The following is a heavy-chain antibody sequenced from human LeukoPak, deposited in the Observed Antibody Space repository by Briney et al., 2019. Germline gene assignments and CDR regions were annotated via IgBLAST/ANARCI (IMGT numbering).Heavy chain of an antibody. CDR2: MNPNSGNT. CDR3: ARGPSGTFYYYYMDV. D-gene: IGHD6-13*01. J-gene: IGHJ6*03. CDR1: GYTFTSYD. Sequence: ASVKVSCKASGYTFTSYDINWVRQATGQGLEWMGWMNPNSGNTGYAQKFQGRVTMTRKTSISTAYMELSSLRSEDTAVYYCARGPSGTFYYYYMDVWGKGTTVTVSS. V-gene: IGHV1-8*01.